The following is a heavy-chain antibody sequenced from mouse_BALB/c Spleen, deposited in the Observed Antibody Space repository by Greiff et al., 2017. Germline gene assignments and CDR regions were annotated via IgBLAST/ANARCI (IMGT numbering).Heavy chain of an antibody. D-gene: IGHD2-2*01. V-gene: IGHV2-9*02. CDR1: GFSLTSYG. CDR3: ARGEWGHDAVDY. J-gene: IGHJ2*01. Sequence: VQLVESGPGLVAPSQSLSITCTVSGFSLTSYGVHWVRQPPGKGLEWLGVIWAGGSTNYNSALMSRLSISKDNSKSQVFLKMNSLQTDDTAMYYCARGEWGHDAVDYWGQGTTLTVSS. CDR2: IWAGGST.